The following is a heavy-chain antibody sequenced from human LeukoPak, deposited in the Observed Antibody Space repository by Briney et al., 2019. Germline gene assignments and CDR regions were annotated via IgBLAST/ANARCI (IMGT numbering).Heavy chain of an antibody. D-gene: IGHD6-13*01. CDR3: ARGYSSYYYYYGMEV. CDR2: INPSGGST. V-gene: IGHV1-46*01. CDR1: GYTFTSYY. Sequence: ASVKVSCKASGYTFTSYYMHWVRQAPGQGLEWMGIINPSGGSTSYAQKFQGRVTMTRNTSISTAYMELSSLRSEDTAVYYCARGYSSYYYYYGMEVWGQGTTVTVSS. J-gene: IGHJ6*02.